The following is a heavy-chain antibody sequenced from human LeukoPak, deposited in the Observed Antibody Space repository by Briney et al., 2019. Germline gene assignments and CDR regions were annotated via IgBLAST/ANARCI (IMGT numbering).Heavy chain of an antibody. J-gene: IGHJ4*02. D-gene: IGHD6-13*01. CDR1: GFTVSSND. V-gene: IGHV3-53*05. CDR3: ARGSHRRFSSSWYSL. CDR2: IYSDGTT. Sequence: PGGSLRLSCAASGFTVSSNDMSWVRQAPGKGLECVSLIYSDGTTYYADSVKGRFTISRDNSKNTLYLQMGSLRAEDMAVYYCARGSHRRFSSSWYSLWGQGTLVTVSS.